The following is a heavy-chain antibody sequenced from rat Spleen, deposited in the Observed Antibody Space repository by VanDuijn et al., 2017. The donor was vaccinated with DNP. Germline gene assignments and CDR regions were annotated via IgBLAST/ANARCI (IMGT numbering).Heavy chain of an antibody. CDR2: ISYDGGST. V-gene: IGHV5-20*01. CDR3: TRINYGGYYYVMDV. D-gene: IGHD1-11*01. CDR1: GFTFSDYY. Sequence: EVQLVESGGGLVQPGRSLKLSCAASGFTFSDYYMAWVRQAPTKGLEWIASISYDGGSTYYRDSVKGRFTISRDNAKSTLYLQMDSLRSEDTATYYCTRINYGGYYYVMDVWGQGASVTVSS. J-gene: IGHJ4*01.